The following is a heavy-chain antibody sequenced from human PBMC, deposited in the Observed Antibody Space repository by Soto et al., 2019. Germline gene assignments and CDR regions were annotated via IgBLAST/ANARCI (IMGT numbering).Heavy chain of an antibody. CDR1: CGSISSRSDY. V-gene: IGHV4-39*02. Sequence: SETLSLTCTVSCGSISSRSDYWGWIRQPPGKGLEFIGSIYYSGSPYYNPSLESRVTISVDTSKNQFSLKLSSVTAADTAVYYCATDTAMVTFDYWGQGTMVTVSS. J-gene: IGHJ4*02. D-gene: IGHD5-18*01. CDR2: IYYSGSP. CDR3: ATDTAMVTFDY.